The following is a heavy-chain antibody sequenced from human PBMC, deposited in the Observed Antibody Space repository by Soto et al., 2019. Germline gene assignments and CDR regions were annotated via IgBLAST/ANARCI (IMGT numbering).Heavy chain of an antibody. CDR3: ARDTGDGTFDF. Sequence: AVKVSCKASGYTFSSYAMHWVRQAPGQRLEWMGWINAGYGNTKSSQKFQDRVTISRDTSASTAYLELTSLRSEDTAVYYCARDTGDGTFDFWGQGTLVTVS. CDR1: GYTFSSYA. CDR2: INAGYGNT. J-gene: IGHJ4*02. V-gene: IGHV1-3*01. D-gene: IGHD7-27*01.